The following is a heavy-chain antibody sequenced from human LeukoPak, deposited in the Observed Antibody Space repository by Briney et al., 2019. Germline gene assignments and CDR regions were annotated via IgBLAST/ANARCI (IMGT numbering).Heavy chain of an antibody. D-gene: IGHD3-22*01. Sequence: ASVKVSCKASGYTFTGYYMHWVRQAPGQGLEWMGWINPNSGGTNYAQKFQGRVTMTRDTSISTAYMELSSLRSEDTAVYYCATDPLTYYYDSSGPRWGQGTLVTVSS. CDR1: GYTFTGYY. CDR3: ATDPLTYYYDSSGPR. J-gene: IGHJ4*02. V-gene: IGHV1-2*02. CDR2: INPNSGGT.